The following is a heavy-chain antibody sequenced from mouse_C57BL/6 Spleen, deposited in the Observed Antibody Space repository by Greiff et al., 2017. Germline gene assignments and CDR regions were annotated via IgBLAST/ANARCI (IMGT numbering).Heavy chain of an antibody. J-gene: IGHJ4*01. CDR2: VYPGTGST. CDR1: GYTFTSYW. CDR3: ARCLLGGSAMAY. V-gene: IGHV1-55*01. D-gene: IGHD1-1*01. Sequence: QVQLQQPGAELVKPGASVKMSCKASGYTFTSYWITWVKQRPGKGLEWIGDVYPGTGSTNYNEKFKSKATLTVDTSSSTAYLKLSSLTSEDSAVYYCARCLLGGSAMAYWGQGTSVTVSS.